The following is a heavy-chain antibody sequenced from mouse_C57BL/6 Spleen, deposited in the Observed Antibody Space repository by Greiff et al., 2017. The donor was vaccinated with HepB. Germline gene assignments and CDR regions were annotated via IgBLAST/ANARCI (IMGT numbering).Heavy chain of an antibody. J-gene: IGHJ3*01. CDR1: GYTFTSYW. CDR3: AIYYSNSWFAY. CDR2: IDPSDSET. V-gene: IGHV1-52*01. D-gene: IGHD2-5*01. Sequence: QVQLQQPGAELVRPGSSVKLSCKASGYTFTSYWMHWVKQRPIQGLEWIGNIDPSDSETHYNQKFKDKATLTVDKSSSPAYMQLSSLTSEDSAVYYCAIYYSNSWFAYWGQGTLVTVSA.